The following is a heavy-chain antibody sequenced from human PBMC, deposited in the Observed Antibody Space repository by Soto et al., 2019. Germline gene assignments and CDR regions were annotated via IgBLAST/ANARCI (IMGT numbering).Heavy chain of an antibody. J-gene: IGHJ4*02. Sequence: QVRLVESGGGVVQPGRSLRLSCAASGFTFSSFAVHWVRQAPGKGLEWLALISYDGSSEYYADSVKGRFTISRDNSKNTLYLRLNSLSPEDTALYYCARELKANYYDSGRYYPTRYFDYWGQGTLVTVSS. CDR2: ISYDGSSE. D-gene: IGHD3-10*01. V-gene: IGHV3-30-3*01. CDR1: GFTFSSFA. CDR3: ARELKANYYDSGRYYPTRYFDY.